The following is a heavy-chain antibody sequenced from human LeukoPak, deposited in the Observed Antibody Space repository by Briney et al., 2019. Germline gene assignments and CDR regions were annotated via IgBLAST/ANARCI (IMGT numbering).Heavy chain of an antibody. V-gene: IGHV1-69*01. J-gene: IGHJ6*03. Sequence: GASVKVSCKTSGGPIRNYAINWVRQAPGQGLEWMGGIIPDVYGTSKSAQKFRDRVTITADEFTDTAHMELSGLKSEDTAIYYCGGVPRFCDNGMCWDYNYMDVWGTGTTITVSS. CDR2: IIPDVYGTS. D-gene: IGHD3-3*01. CDR3: GGVPRFCDNGMCWDYNYMDV. CDR1: GGPIRNYA.